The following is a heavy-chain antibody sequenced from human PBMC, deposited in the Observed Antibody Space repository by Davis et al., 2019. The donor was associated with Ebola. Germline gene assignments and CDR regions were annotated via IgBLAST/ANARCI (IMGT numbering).Heavy chain of an antibody. D-gene: IGHD5-12*01. CDR2: IKSKTDGWTT. J-gene: IGHJ4*02. V-gene: IGHV3-15*07. CDR1: GFIFSNAW. CDR3: ITDRGNSGYDLGGFDY. Sequence: GESLKISCAASGFIFSNAWMNWVRQAPAKGLDWIVLIKSKTDGWTTDYAAPVTGRFNISRDDSKNTLYLQMDRLKTEDTAVYYFITDRGNSGYDLGGFDYWGRGTLVTV.